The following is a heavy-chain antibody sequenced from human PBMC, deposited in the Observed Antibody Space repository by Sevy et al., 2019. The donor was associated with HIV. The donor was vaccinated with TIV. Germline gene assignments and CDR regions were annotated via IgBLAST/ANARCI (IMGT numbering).Heavy chain of an antibody. CDR1: GGSISSGGYS. Sequence: SETLSLTCAVSGGSISSGGYSWSWIRQPPGKGLEWIGYIYHSGSTYYNPSLKSRVTISVDRSKNQFSLKLSSVTAADTAVYYCAALDTAMVGRTWFDPWGQGTLVTISS. J-gene: IGHJ5*02. CDR3: AALDTAMVGRTWFDP. D-gene: IGHD5-18*01. CDR2: IYHSGST. V-gene: IGHV4-30-2*01.